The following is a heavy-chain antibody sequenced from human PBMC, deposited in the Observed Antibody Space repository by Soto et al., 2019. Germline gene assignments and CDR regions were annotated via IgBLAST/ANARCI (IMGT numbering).Heavy chain of an antibody. Sequence: GESLKISCKGYGYTFTSYWIGWVRQMPGKGLEWMGIIYPGDSDTRYSPSFQGQVTISADKSISTAHLQWSSLKAADTAMYSCASPTTNDYYGMDVWGQGTTVTVS. J-gene: IGHJ6*02. D-gene: IGHD4-17*01. CDR2: IYPGDSDT. CDR1: GYTFTSYW. CDR3: ASPTTNDYYGMDV. V-gene: IGHV5-51*01.